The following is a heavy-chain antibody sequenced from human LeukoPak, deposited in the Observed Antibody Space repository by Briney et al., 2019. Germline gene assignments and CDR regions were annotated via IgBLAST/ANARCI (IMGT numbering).Heavy chain of an antibody. Sequence: SETLSLTCTVSGGSISSYYWSWIRQPPGEGLEWIGYIYYSGSTNYNPSLKSRVTISVDTSKNQFSLKLSSVTAADMAVYYCARVDYGDLGYGMDVWGQGTTVTVSS. V-gene: IGHV4-59*01. J-gene: IGHJ6*02. CDR1: GGSISSYY. CDR3: ARVDYGDLGYGMDV. D-gene: IGHD4-17*01. CDR2: IYYSGST.